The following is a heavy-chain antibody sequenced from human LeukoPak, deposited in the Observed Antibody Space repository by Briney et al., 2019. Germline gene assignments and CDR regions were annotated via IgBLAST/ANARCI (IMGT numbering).Heavy chain of an antibody. CDR2: INTNTGNP. V-gene: IGHV7-4-1*02. D-gene: IGHD3-3*01. J-gene: IGHJ4*02. CDR3: ARAKEDDFWSGYSGHPDY. CDR1: GYTFTSYY. Sequence: ASVKVSCKASGYTFTSYYMHWVRQAPGQGLEWMGWINTNTGNPTYAQGFTGRFVFSLDTSVSTAYLQISSLKAEDTAVYYCARAKEDDFWSGYSGHPDYWGQGTLVTVSS.